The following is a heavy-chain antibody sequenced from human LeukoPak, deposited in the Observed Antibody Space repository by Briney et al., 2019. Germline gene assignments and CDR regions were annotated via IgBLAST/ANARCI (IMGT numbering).Heavy chain of an antibody. J-gene: IGHJ4*02. CDR1: GFTFTDYFSDYY. CDR3: ARDFCSGGSCYSYFHY. CDR2: VSNRGTTI. V-gene: IGHV3-11*01. D-gene: IGHD2-15*01. Sequence: NPGGSLRLSCAASGFTFTDYFSDYYMTWVRQAPGKGLEWISYVSNRGTTIFYAGSVKGRFTSSRDNSKNSVYLRMNNLRAEDTAVYYCARDFCSGGSCYSYFHYWGQGTLVTVSS.